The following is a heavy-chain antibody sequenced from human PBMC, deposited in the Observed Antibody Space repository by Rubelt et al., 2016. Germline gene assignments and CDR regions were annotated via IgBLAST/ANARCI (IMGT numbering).Heavy chain of an antibody. J-gene: IGHJ4*02. V-gene: IGHV4-34*01. CDR3: ARRVDGDCTTTSCCIDY. CDR1: GGSFSGYY. CDR2: INHSGST. D-gene: IGHD2-2*01. Sequence: QVQLQPWGAGLLKPSETLSLTCAVYGGSFSGYYWTWIRQPPGKGLEWIGEINHSGSTNYNPSLKSRVIISVNTSKSQFSLKWASVADADTAIYYGARRVDGDCTTTSCCIDYWGQGVLATVSS.